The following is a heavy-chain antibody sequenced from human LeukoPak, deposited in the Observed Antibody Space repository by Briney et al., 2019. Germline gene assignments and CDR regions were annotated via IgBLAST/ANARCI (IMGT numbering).Heavy chain of an antibody. J-gene: IGHJ6*02. V-gene: IGHV3-11*01. CDR3: ARSNYYTVDV. CDR1: GFTSSDYY. CDR2: ISSSGGTT. Sequence: PGGSLRLSCAASGFTSSDYYMTWIRQPPGKGPEWISYISSSGGTTTYVDSVKGRFTISRDNAKNSLYLQMNSLRADDMAVYYCARSNYYTVDVWGQGTTVTVSS.